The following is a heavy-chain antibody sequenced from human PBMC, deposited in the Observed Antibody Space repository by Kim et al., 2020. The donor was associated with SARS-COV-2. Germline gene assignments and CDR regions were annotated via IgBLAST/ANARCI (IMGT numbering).Heavy chain of an antibody. J-gene: IGHJ6*02. V-gene: IGHV4-30-4*01. CDR2: IYYSGST. D-gene: IGHD3-3*01. CDR1: GGSISSGDYY. Sequence: SENLSLTCTVSGGSISSGDYYWSWIRQPPGKGLEWIGYIYYSGSTYYNPSLKSRVTISVDTSKNQFSLKLSSVTAADTAVYYCAREYFRVTIFGVVSRHGMDVWGQGTTVTVSS. CDR3: AREYFRVTIFGVVSRHGMDV.